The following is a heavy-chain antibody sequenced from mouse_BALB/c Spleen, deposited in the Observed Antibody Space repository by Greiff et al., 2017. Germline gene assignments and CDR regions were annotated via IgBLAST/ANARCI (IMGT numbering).Heavy chain of an antibody. Sequence: QVQLKESGPGLVAPSQSLSITCTVSGFSLTSYGVHWVRQPPGKGLEWLGVIWAGGSTNYNSALMSRLSISKDNSKSQVFLKMNSLQTDDTAMYYCASAKRYDDGVDYWGQGTTLTVSS. J-gene: IGHJ2*01. CDR1: GFSLTSYG. CDR2: IWAGGST. V-gene: IGHV2-9*02. CDR3: ASAKRYDDGVDY. D-gene: IGHD2-14*01.